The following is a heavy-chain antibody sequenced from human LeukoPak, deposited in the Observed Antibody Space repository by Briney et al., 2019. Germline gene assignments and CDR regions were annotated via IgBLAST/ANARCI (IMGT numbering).Heavy chain of an antibody. CDR3: ARVGGYYYDSSAENDY. CDR1: GFTFSSYW. D-gene: IGHD3-22*01. J-gene: IGHJ4*02. Sequence: PGGSLRLSCAASGFTFSSYWMHWVRHAPGKGLVWVSRINSDGSSTSYADSVKGRFTISRDNAKNTLYLQMNSLRAEDTAVYYCARVGGYYYDSSAENDYWGQGTLVTVSS. V-gene: IGHV3-74*01. CDR2: INSDGSST.